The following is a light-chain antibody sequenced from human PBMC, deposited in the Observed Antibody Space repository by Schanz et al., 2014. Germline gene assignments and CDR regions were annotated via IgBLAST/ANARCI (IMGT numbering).Light chain of an antibody. V-gene: IGLV2-14*03. CDR3: CSYVSSTTPYV. CDR1: GSDVGGYNY. Sequence: SALTQPASVSGSPGQSITISCTGTGSDVGGYNYVSWYQQHPGKAPKLIIYGVTNRPSGVSTRFSGSKSGNTASLTISGLQAEDEADYYCCSYVSSTTPYVFGFGTKLTVL. J-gene: IGLJ1*01. CDR2: GVT.